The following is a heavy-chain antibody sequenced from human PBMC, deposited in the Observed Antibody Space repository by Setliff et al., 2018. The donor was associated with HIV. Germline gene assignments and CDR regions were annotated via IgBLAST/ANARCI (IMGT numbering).Heavy chain of an antibody. D-gene: IGHD7-27*01. V-gene: IGHV3-64*02. Sequence: GGSLRLSCATYGFTFSSYAMYWVRQAPGKGLEYVSAINSNGGSTYYADSVEGRFTISRDNVKNSLYLQMSSLRGEDTAVYYCARDPHPNGGSEDAFDIWGQGTMVTVSS. CDR2: INSNGGST. J-gene: IGHJ3*02. CDR3: ARDPHPNGGSEDAFDI. CDR1: GFTFSSYA.